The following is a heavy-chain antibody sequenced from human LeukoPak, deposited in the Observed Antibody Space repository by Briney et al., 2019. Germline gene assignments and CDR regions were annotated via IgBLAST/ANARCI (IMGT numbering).Heavy chain of an antibody. CDR2: IIPIFGTA. Sequence: GASVTVSCTASGGTFSSYAISWVRQAPGQGLEWMGGIIPIFGTANYAQKFQGRVTITADESTSTAYMELSSLRSEDTAVYYCARLIAAAGPHPIDYWGRGTLVTVSS. CDR3: ARLIAAAGPHPIDY. J-gene: IGHJ4*02. V-gene: IGHV1-69*01. CDR1: GGTFSSYA. D-gene: IGHD6-13*01.